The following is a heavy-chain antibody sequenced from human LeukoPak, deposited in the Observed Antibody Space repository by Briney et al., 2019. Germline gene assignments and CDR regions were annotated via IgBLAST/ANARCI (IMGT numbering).Heavy chain of an antibody. Sequence: SGTLSLTCAVYGGSFSGYYWSWIRQPPGKGLEWIGEINHSGSTNYNPSLKSRVTISVDTSKNQFSLKLSSVTAADTAVYYCARAPRSHSSSSVDYWGQGTLVTVSS. J-gene: IGHJ4*02. D-gene: IGHD6-6*01. CDR3: ARAPRSHSSSSVDY. CDR1: GGSFSGYY. V-gene: IGHV4-34*01. CDR2: INHSGST.